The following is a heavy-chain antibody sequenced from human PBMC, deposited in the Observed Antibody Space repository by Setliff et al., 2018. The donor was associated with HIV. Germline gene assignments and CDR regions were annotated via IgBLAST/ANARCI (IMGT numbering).Heavy chain of an antibody. CDR3: AVAITKGRGVSVY. CDR2: IYPGDSVT. CDR1: GYRFSNYW. D-gene: IGHD3-10*01. J-gene: IGHJ4*02. Sequence: PGESLKISCKGSGYRFSNYWIGWVRQEPGKGLEWMGIIYPGDSVTRYSPSFQGQVTISADKSISTAYLQWSSLKASDTGMYYCAVAITKGRGVSVYWGQGTLVTVSS. V-gene: IGHV5-51*01.